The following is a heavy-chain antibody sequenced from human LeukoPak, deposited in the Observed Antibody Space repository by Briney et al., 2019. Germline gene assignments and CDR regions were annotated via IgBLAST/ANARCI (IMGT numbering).Heavy chain of an antibody. Sequence: RSEGSLRLSCAASGFTFSTYAMSWVRQAPGKGLEWVSSISGSGDGTYHADSVKGRFTISRGNSKNTLYLQMNSLRAEDTAVYYCARGWGDYFDYWGQGTLVTVSS. CDR1: GFTFSTYA. D-gene: IGHD3-16*01. CDR2: ISGSGDGT. CDR3: ARGWGDYFDY. V-gene: IGHV3-23*01. J-gene: IGHJ4*02.